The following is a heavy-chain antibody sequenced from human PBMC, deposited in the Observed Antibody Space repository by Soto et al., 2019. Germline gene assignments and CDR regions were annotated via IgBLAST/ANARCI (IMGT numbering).Heavy chain of an antibody. J-gene: IGHJ5*02. CDR1: GGSISSYY. Sequence: SETLSLTCTVSGGSISSYYWSWIRQPPGKGLEWIGYIYYSGSTNYNPSLKSRVTISVDTSKNQFSLKLSSVTAADTAVYYCARGGSYYVGWSDPWGQGTLVTVSS. CDR3: ARGGSYYVGWSDP. V-gene: IGHV4-59*01. CDR2: IYYSGST. D-gene: IGHD1-26*01.